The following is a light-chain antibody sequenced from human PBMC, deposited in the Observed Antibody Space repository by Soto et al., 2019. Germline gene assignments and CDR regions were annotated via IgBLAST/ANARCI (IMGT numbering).Light chain of an antibody. Sequence: EIVMTQSPVTLSVSPGERATLSCRASQSVSSNLAWYQQKPGQAPRLLIYGASTRASGIPARFSGSGSGTDFTLTISSLQSEDFAVYYCQQRSNWLLYTFGQGTKLEIK. J-gene: IGKJ2*01. CDR2: GAS. V-gene: IGKV3-15*01. CDR3: QQRSNWLLYT. CDR1: QSVSSN.